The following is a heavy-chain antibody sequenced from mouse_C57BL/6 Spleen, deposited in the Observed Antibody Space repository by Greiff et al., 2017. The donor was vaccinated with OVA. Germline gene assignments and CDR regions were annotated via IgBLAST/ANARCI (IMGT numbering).Heavy chain of an antibody. V-gene: IGHV1-61*01. CDR3: ARGYSNYYAMDY. D-gene: IGHD2-5*01. J-gene: IGHJ4*01. CDR1: GYTFTSYW. CDR2: IYPSDNET. Sequence: QVQLQQPGAELVRPGSSVKLSCKASGYTFTSYWMDWVKQRPGQGLEWIGNIYPSDNETHYNQKFKDKATLTVDKSSSTAYMQLSSLTSEDSAVYYCARGYSNYYAMDYWGQGTSVTVSS.